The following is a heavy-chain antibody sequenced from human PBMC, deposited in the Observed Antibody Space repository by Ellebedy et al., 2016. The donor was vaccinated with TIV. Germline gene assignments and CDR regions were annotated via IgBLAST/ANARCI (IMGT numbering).Heavy chain of an antibody. D-gene: IGHD1-26*01. CDR2: TGAHNGVT. V-gene: IGHV1-18*01. CDR1: GYTFSSQG. CDR3: ARDTDQWDLLYLDD. J-gene: IGHJ4*02. Sequence: AASVKVSCKASGYTFSSQGFSWVRQAPGQGLEWMGWTGAHNGVTNYARKFQGRVTMTTDTSTSTAYMELRSLTSDDTAVYFCARDTDQWDLLYLDDWGPGTLVTVSS.